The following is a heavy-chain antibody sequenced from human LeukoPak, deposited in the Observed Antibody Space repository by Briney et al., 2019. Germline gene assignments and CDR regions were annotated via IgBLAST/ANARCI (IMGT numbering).Heavy chain of an antibody. CDR3: ARKWGFSGHPGGYFDY. CDR2: ISSSSSYI. D-gene: IGHD6-19*01. Sequence: PGGSLRLSCAASGFTFSSYSMNWVRQAPGKGLEWVSSISSSSSYIYCADSVKGRFTISRDNAKNSLYLQMNSLRAEDTAVYYCARKWGFSGHPGGYFDYWGQGTLVTVSS. CDR1: GFTFSSYS. V-gene: IGHV3-21*01. J-gene: IGHJ4*02.